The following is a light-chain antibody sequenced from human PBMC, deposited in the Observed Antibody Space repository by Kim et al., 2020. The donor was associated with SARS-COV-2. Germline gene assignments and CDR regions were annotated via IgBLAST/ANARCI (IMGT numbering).Light chain of an antibody. J-gene: IGKJ1*01. CDR3: QHYHNWPPWT. Sequence: PGERATLSCRATQDISNNLAWYQQKPDQAPSLLIFGASTRAAGISGRFTGSGSGTEFNLTISSLQSEDFAVYYCQHYHNWPPWTFGQGTKVDIK. CDR2: GAS. V-gene: IGKV3-15*01. CDR1: QDISNN.